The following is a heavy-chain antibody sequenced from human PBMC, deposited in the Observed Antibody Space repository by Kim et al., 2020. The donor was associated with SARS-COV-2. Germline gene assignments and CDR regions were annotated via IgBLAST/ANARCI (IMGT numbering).Heavy chain of an antibody. D-gene: IGHD4-17*01. Sequence: STSLKTRLTISKDTSKNQVVLTMTNMDPVDTATYYCARMPDDYGDYVFDYWGQGTLVTVSS. J-gene: IGHJ4*02. CDR3: ARMPDDYGDYVFDY. V-gene: IGHV2-70*01.